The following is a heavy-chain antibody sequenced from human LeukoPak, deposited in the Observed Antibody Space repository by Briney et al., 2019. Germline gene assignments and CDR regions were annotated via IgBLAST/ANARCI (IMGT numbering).Heavy chain of an antibody. CDR2: IYYSGST. V-gene: IGHV4-39*07. Sequence: SETLSLTCTVSGGSISSSSYYWGWIRQPPGKGLEWIGSIYYSGSTYYNPSLKSRVTISVDTSKNQFSLKLSSVTAADTAVYYCARVGAAGTGYFDYWGQGTLVTVSS. D-gene: IGHD6-13*01. CDR3: ARVGAAGTGYFDY. CDR1: GGSISSSSYY. J-gene: IGHJ4*02.